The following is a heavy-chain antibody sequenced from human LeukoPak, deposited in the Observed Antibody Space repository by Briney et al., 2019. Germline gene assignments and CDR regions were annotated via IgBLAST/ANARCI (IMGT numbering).Heavy chain of an antibody. CDR2: ISGSGGST. V-gene: IGHV3-23*01. J-gene: IGHJ4*02. Sequence: GGSLRLSCAASGFTFSSYAMSWVRQAPGKGLEWVSAISGSGGSTYYADSVKGRFTISRDNSKNTLYLQMNSLKTEDTAVCYCARLSGGYDYSFDYWGQGTLVTVSS. CDR3: ARLSGGYDYSFDY. D-gene: IGHD5-12*01. CDR1: GFTFSSYA.